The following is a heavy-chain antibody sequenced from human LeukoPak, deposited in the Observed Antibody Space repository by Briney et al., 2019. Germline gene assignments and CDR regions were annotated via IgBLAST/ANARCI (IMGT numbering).Heavy chain of an antibody. Sequence: GGSLRLSCAASGFTVSNHYMNWVRQAAGKGLEWVSLIYSGGSTYYADSVKGRFTISRDNSKNTLYLQMNSLRAEDTAVYYCARDGAAAATGTLAWGKGTLVTVSS. J-gene: IGHJ5*02. CDR1: GFTVSNHY. CDR2: IYSGGST. CDR3: ARDGAAAATGTLA. V-gene: IGHV3-53*01. D-gene: IGHD6-13*01.